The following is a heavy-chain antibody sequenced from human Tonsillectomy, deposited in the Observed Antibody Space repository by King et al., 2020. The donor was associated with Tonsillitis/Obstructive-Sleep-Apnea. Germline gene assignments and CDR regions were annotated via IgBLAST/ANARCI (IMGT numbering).Heavy chain of an antibody. CDR2: INPKNGGT. CDR3: ARDRGYGDNWFDH. Sequence: VQLVESGAEVKKPGASVKVSCKASGYTFTGYYMHWVRQAPGQGLEWLGRINPKNGGTNDAQKFLGRVTMTRDTSISTVYMELSRLRSDDTAVYYCARDRGYGDNWFDHWGQGTLVTVSS. CDR1: GYTFTGYY. V-gene: IGHV1-2*06. J-gene: IGHJ5*02. D-gene: IGHD3-10*01.